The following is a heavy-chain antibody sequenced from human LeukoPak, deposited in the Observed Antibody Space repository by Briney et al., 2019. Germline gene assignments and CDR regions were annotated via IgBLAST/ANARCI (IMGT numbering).Heavy chain of an antibody. V-gene: IGHV4-59*01. Sequence: PSETLSLTCAVDGGSFSVYYWTWIRQPPGKGLEWIGYIYYSGSANYNPSLKSRVTISVDTSKNQFSRNLSSVTAADTAVYYCARAHGAYFDLWGRGTLVTVSS. CDR3: ARAHGAYFDL. J-gene: IGHJ2*01. D-gene: IGHD3-10*01. CDR1: GGSFSVYY. CDR2: IYYSGSA.